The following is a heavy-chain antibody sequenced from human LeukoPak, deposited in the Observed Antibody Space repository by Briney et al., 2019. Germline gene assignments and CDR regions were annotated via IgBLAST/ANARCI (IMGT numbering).Heavy chain of an antibody. CDR3: AKKVAGTSYYFDY. Sequence: GGSLRLSCAASGFTFSSYAMSWVRQAPGKALEWVSAISGSGGSTYYADSVKGRFTISRDNSKNTLYLQMNSLRAEDTAVYYCAKKVAGTSYYFDYWGQGTLVTVSS. CDR2: ISGSGGST. J-gene: IGHJ4*02. V-gene: IGHV3-23*01. CDR1: GFTFSSYA. D-gene: IGHD6-19*01.